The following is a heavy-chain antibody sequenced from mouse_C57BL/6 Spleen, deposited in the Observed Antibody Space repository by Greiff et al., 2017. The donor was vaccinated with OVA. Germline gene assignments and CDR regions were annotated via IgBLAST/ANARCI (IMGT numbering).Heavy chain of an antibody. CDR1: GFTFTDYY. V-gene: IGHV7-3*01. CDR2: IRNKANGYTT. CDR3: ARSLYSNYGYFDY. Sequence: EVNVVESGGGLVQPGGSLSLSCAASGFTFTDYYMSWVRQPPGKALEWLGFIRNKANGYTTEYSASVKGRFTISRDNSQSILYLQMNALRAEDSATYYCARSLYSNYGYFDYWGQGTTLTVSS. D-gene: IGHD2-5*01. J-gene: IGHJ2*01.